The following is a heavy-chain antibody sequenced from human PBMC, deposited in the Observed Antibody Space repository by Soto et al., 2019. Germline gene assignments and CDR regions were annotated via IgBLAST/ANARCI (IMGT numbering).Heavy chain of an antibody. J-gene: IGHJ4*02. Sequence: SETLSLTCAVYGGSFSGYYWSWIRQPPGKGLEWIGEINHSGSTNYNPSLKSRVTISVDTSKNQFSLKLSSVTAADTAVYYCARAKKTYSSGWYGGNDDYWGQGTLVTVSS. D-gene: IGHD6-19*01. CDR1: GGSFSGYY. V-gene: IGHV4-34*01. CDR3: ARAKKTYSSGWYGGNDDY. CDR2: INHSGST.